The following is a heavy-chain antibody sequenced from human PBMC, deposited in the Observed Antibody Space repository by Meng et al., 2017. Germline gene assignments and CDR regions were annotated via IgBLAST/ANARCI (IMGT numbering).Heavy chain of an antibody. Sequence: QVQLQQWGAGLLKPSETLSRTCAVYGGSFSGYYWSWIRQPPGKGLEWIGEINHSGSTNSHPSLKSRVTLSVATSKTQFSLKLSSVTAADTAVYYCARGRGSLGYWGQGTLVTVSS. CDR2: INHSGST. J-gene: IGHJ4*02. D-gene: IGHD3-16*01. CDR3: ARGRGSLGY. CDR1: GGSFSGYY. V-gene: IGHV4-34*01.